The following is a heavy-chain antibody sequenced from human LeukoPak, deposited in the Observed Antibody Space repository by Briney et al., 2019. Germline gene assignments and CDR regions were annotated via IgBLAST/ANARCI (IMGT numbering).Heavy chain of an antibody. CDR3: ARGRDYGGNSGRIDY. D-gene: IGHD4-23*01. CDR1: GGSFSGYY. J-gene: IGHJ4*02. Sequence: SETLSLTCAVYGGSFSGYYWSWVRQPPGKGLEWIGEINHSGRTNYNPSLKSRVTISVDTSKNQFSLKLSSVTAADTAVYNCARGRDYGGNSGRIDYWGQGTLVTVSS. V-gene: IGHV4-34*01. CDR2: INHSGRT.